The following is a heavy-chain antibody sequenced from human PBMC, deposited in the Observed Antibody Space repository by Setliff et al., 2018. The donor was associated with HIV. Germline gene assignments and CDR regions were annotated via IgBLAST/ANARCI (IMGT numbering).Heavy chain of an antibody. CDR1: GYTFTGYY. CDR3: ARSRYDSGGYPDAFDI. Sequence: GASVKVSCKASGYTFTGYYMNWVRQAPGQGLEWMGGINPNNGGTNYARKFQGRVTMTRDTSISTAYMEVSRLRSDDTAVYYCARSRYDSGGYPDAFDIWCQGTMVTVSS. J-gene: IGHJ3*02. V-gene: IGHV1-2*02. D-gene: IGHD3-22*01. CDR2: INPNNGGT.